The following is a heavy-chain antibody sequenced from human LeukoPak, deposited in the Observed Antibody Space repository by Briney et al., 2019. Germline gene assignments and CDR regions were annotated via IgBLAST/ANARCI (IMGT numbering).Heavy chain of an antibody. V-gene: IGHV3-53*01. CDR3: ARWYCGRNTCYYDY. Sequence: GGSLRLSCAASGFTVSSNYMSWVRQAPGKGLEWVSVIYSGGSTYYADSVKGRFTISRDNSKNTLYLQMNSLRAEDTAVYYCARWYCGRNTCYYDYWGQGTLVTVSS. D-gene: IGHD2-2*01. CDR1: GFTVSSNY. CDR2: IYSGGST. J-gene: IGHJ4*02.